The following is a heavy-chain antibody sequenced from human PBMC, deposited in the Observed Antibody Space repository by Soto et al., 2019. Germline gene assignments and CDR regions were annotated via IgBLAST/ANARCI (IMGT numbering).Heavy chain of an antibody. CDR2: IWYDGSNK. V-gene: IGHV3-33*01. CDR3: ARGPRTYGDYEHYFDY. J-gene: IGHJ4*02. D-gene: IGHD4-17*01. Sequence: GGSLRLSCAASGFTFSSYGMHWVRQAPGKGLEWVAVIWYDGSNKYYADSVKGRFTISRDNSKNTLYLQMNSLRAEDTAVYYCARGPRTYGDYEHYFDYWGQGTLVTVSS. CDR1: GFTFSSYG.